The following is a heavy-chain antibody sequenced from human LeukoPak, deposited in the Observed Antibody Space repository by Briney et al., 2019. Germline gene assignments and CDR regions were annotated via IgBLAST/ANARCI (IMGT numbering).Heavy chain of an antibody. Sequence: SETLSLTCAVYGGSFSGYYWSWIRQPLGKGLEWIGEINHSGNTNDNPSLKSRVTMSVDTSKNHFSLKLRSVTAADTAVYYCARATYYYDTRYWFDPWGQGTLVTVSS. CDR2: INHSGNT. V-gene: IGHV4-34*01. J-gene: IGHJ5*02. D-gene: IGHD3-22*01. CDR3: ARATYYYDTRYWFDP. CDR1: GGSFSGYY.